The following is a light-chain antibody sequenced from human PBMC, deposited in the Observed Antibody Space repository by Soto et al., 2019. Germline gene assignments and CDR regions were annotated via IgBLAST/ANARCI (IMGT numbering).Light chain of an antibody. CDR2: VAS. V-gene: IGKV1D-12*01. CDR1: QALSGW. CDR3: QQGKTFPWT. J-gene: IGKJ1*01. Sequence: DIQMTQSPSSVSASVGDRVTITCRASQALSGWLTGYQQKPGKAPKLLISVASSLQSGVPSRFSAIGSGTDFTLTISILQPEDFATYFCQQGKTFPWTFGQGTKVEIK.